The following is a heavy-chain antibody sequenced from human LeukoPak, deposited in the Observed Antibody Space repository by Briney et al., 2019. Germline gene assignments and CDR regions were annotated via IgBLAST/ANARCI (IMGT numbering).Heavy chain of an antibody. CDR2: ISTVNTNN. CDR3: ARVRDSANWWGAFDI. V-gene: IGHV1-18*01. CDR1: GYRFSSSG. D-gene: IGHD2-8*02. J-gene: IGHJ3*02. Sequence: ASVKVSCKASGYRFSSSGVTWVRHAPGQGLEWMGWISTVNTNNNYAQKFQGRVILTADTSTNTTHMELRSLRSDDTAVYYCARVRDSANWWGAFDIWGQGTMVTVSS.